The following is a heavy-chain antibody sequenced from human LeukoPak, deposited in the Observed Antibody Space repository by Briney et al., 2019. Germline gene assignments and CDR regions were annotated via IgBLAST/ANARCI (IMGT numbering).Heavy chain of an antibody. Sequence: VASVKVSCKASGYTFTSYYMHWVRQAPGQGLEWMGIINPSGGSTSYARKFQGRVTMTRDMSTSTVYMELSSLRSEDTAVYYCARGYCSSTSCYMEEYYFDYWGQGTLVTVSS. CDR2: INPSGGST. D-gene: IGHD2-2*02. J-gene: IGHJ4*02. CDR3: ARGYCSSTSCYMEEYYFDY. CDR1: GYTFTSYY. V-gene: IGHV1-46*01.